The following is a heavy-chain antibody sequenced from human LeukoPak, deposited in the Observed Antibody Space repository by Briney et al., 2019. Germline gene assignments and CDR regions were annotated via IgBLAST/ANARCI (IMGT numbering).Heavy chain of an antibody. V-gene: IGHV1-69*05. J-gene: IGHJ6*03. Sequence: SVKVSCKASGGTFSSYAISWVRQAPGQGLEWMGGIIPIFGTANYAQRFQGRVTMTRNTSISTAYMELSSLRSEDTAVYYCARGLGSCGYYWWGGQEYYYYYMDVWGKGTTVTVSS. CDR2: IIPIFGTA. D-gene: IGHD3-22*01. CDR1: GGTFSSYA. CDR3: ARGLGSCGYYWWGGQEYYYYYMDV.